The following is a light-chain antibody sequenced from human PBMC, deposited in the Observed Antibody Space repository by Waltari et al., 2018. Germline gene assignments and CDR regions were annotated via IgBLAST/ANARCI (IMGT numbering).Light chain of an antibody. CDR2: KAS. CDR3: QHNYGTPLYS. CDR1: ENVNNY. V-gene: IGKV1-39*01. Sequence: DIQMTQSPSSLSASVGDRVTITCRASENVNNYLNWDQQKPGKAPKLLIYKASTLQSGVPSRFSGSGSGTDYTFTISSLQSEDVATYYCQHNYGTPLYSFGQGTKVEIK. J-gene: IGKJ2*03.